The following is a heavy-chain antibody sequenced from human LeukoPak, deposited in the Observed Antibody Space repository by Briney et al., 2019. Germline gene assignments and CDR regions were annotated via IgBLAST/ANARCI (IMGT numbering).Heavy chain of an antibody. CDR2: INHSGST. CDR3: ARSKEEDYYFDC. D-gene: IGHD4-11*01. CDR1: GGSFSGYY. V-gene: IGHV4-34*01. J-gene: IGHJ4*02. Sequence: SETLSLTCAVYGGSFSGYYWSWIRQPPGKGLEWIGEINHSGSTNYNPSLKSRVTISVDTSKNQFSLKLSSVTAADTAVYYCARSKEEDYYFDCWGQGTLVTVSS.